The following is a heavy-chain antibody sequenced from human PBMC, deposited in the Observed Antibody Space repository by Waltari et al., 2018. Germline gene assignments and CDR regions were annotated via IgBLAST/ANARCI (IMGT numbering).Heavy chain of an antibody. D-gene: IGHD2-21*02. CDR3: AREYCGGDCRLFDF. Sequence: LVQSGAEVMKPGASVKVSCKVSRDAITEHYIHWVRQAPGQGLEWRGWINPNGGSTHYAQRYRGRITMTWDTSMTTSYMGLSDLRSDDTAVYYCAREYCGGDCRLFDFWGQGTLVTVSS. CDR2: INPNGGST. V-gene: IGHV1-2*02. CDR1: RDAITEHY. J-gene: IGHJ4*02.